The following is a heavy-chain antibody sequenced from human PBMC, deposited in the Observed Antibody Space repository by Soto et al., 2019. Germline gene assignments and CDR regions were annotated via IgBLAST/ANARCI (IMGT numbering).Heavy chain of an antibody. Sequence: QVQLVQSGAEVKKPGSSVKVSCKASGGTFSNYAISWVRQDPGQGLEWMGGIIPIFGTANYAQKFQGRVTITADESTSTAYMELSSLTSEDTAVYFCPRGLPYYYDSSGSHDAFEIWGQGTLVTVSS. V-gene: IGHV1-69*01. CDR1: GGTFSNYA. J-gene: IGHJ3*02. D-gene: IGHD3-22*01. CDR2: IIPIFGTA. CDR3: PRGLPYYYDSSGSHDAFEI.